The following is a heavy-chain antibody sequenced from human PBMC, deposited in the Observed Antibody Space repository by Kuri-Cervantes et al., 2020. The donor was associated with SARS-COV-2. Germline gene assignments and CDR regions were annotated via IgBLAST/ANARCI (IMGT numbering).Heavy chain of an antibody. J-gene: IGHJ6*02. CDR1: GFSFSNSY. CDR2: IYYNGST. V-gene: IGHV4-59*01. Sequence: ESLKISCAASGFSFSNSYMSWIRQPPGKGLEWIGYIYYNGSTNYNPSLKSRVTISVDTSKNQFSLKLSSVTAADTAMYYCARHDYGDPLTYYYGMDVWGQGTTVTVSS. D-gene: IGHD4-17*01. CDR3: ARHDYGDPLTYYYGMDV.